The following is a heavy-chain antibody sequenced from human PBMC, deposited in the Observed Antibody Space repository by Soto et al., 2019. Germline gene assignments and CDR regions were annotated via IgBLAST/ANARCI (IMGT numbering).Heavy chain of an antibody. CDR1: GGSFGFYY. Sequence: QVQLQQWGAGLLKPSETLSLTCAVYGGSFGFYYWSWIRQSPGRGLEWIGEINHSSRANYNPSLKSRVTISLDTAKKQFSLKLNSVTAAGTAIYYCARGKVVDATFSTYHYMDVWGKGTTVTVSS. CDR3: ARGKVVDATFSTYHYMDV. V-gene: IGHV4-34*01. CDR2: INHSSRA. D-gene: IGHD2-8*02. J-gene: IGHJ6*03.